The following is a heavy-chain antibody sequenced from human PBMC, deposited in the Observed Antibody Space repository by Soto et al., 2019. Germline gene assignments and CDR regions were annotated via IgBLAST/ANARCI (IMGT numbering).Heavy chain of an antibody. CDR3: ARGKYGDYGYYYYYYMDV. D-gene: IGHD4-17*01. J-gene: IGHJ6*03. V-gene: IGHV1-8*01. Sequence: GASVKVSCKASGYTFTSYDINWVRQATGQGLEWMGWMNPNSGNTGYAQKFQGRVTMTRNTSISTAYMELSSLRSEDTAVYYCARGKYGDYGYYYYYYMDVWGKGTTVTVSS. CDR2: MNPNSGNT. CDR1: GYTFTSYD.